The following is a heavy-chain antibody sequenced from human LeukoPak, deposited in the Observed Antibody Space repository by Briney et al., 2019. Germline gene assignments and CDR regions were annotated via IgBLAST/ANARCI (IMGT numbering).Heavy chain of an antibody. CDR3: ARVRGVYYYYGMDV. CDR1: GFTVSSNY. V-gene: IGHV3-53*01. CDR2: IYSGGRT. Sequence: GGSLRLSCAASGFTVSSNYMTWVRQAPGKGLEWVSIIYSGGRTFYADSVKGRFTISRDNSKSTLYLQMNSRRAEDTAVYYCARVRGVYYYYGMDVWGQGTTVTVS. J-gene: IGHJ6*02. D-gene: IGHD2-8*01.